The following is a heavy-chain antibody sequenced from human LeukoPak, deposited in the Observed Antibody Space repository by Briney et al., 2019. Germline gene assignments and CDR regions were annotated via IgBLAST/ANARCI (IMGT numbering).Heavy chain of an antibody. V-gene: IGHV3-23*01. J-gene: IGHJ4*02. D-gene: IGHD6-19*01. CDR3: ARGHSSGWFFFDY. CDR1: GFTFSNYA. Sequence: GGSLRLSCAASGFTFSNYAMTWVRQAPGKGLEWVSTISSSGGSTHYTESVKGRFTISRDNSKNTVYLQMNSLGAEDTAVFYCARGHSSGWFFFDYWGQGTLVTVSS. CDR2: ISSSGGST.